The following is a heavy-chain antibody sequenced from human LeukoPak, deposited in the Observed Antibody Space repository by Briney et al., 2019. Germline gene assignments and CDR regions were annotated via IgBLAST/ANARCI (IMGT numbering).Heavy chain of an antibody. CDR2: IYSGGST. J-gene: IGHJ4*02. CDR1: GFTVSSNY. CDR3: ARSSIAAAGTGYFDY. D-gene: IGHD6-13*01. Sequence: GGSLRLSCAASGFTVSSNYMSWVRQAPGKGLEWVSVIYSGGSTYYADSVKGRFTISRDNSKNTLYLQMNSLRAEDTAVYYCARSSIAAAGTGYFDYWGQGTLVTVSS. V-gene: IGHV3-66*01.